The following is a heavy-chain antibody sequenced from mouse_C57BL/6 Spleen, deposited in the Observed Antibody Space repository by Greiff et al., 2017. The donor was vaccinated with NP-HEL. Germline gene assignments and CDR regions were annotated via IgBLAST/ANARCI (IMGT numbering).Heavy chain of an antibody. CDR2: IDPSDSET. Sequence: QVQLQQPGAELVRPGSSVKLSCKASGYTFTSYWMHWVKQRPIQGLEWIGNIDPSDSETHYNQKFKDKATLTVDKSSSTAYMQLSSLKSEDSAVYYCARMVTTGYFDGWGTGTTVTVSS. V-gene: IGHV1-52*01. D-gene: IGHD2-2*01. CDR3: ARMVTTGYFDG. J-gene: IGHJ1*03. CDR1: GYTFTSYW.